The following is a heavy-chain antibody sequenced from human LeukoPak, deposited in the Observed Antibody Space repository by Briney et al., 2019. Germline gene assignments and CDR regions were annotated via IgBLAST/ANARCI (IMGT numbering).Heavy chain of an antibody. V-gene: IGHV4-34*01. CDR1: GGSFSGYY. CDR3: ARGYGSGNYYPKDY. J-gene: IGHJ4*02. CDR2: INHSGST. D-gene: IGHD3-10*01. Sequence: SETLSLTCAVYGGSFSGYYWSWIRQPPGKGLEWIGEINHSGSTNYNPSLKSRVTISVDTSKNQFSLKLSSVTAADTAVYYCARGYGSGNYYPKDYWGQGTLVTVSS.